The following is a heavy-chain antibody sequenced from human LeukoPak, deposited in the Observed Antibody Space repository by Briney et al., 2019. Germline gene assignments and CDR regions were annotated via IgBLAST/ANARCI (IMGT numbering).Heavy chain of an antibody. Sequence: GGSLRLSCAASGFTFSSYWMSWVRQAPGKGLEWVANIKQDGSEKYYVDSVKGRFTISRDNAKNSLYLQMNSLRAEDTAVYYCARENLTIFGVAVFDYWGQGTLVTVSS. CDR2: IKQDGSEK. CDR1: GFTFSSYW. D-gene: IGHD3-3*01. V-gene: IGHV3-7*01. CDR3: ARENLTIFGVAVFDY. J-gene: IGHJ4*02.